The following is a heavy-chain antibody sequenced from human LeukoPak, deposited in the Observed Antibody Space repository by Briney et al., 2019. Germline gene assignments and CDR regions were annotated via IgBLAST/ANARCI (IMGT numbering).Heavy chain of an antibody. CDR1: GFTFSSYA. CDR3: AKDLGPWDYYDSSGYYPNDY. CDR2: ISGSGGST. D-gene: IGHD3-22*01. Sequence: GGSLRLSCAASGFTFSSYAMSWVRQAPGKGLEWVSAISGSGGSTYYADSVKGRFTISRDNSKNTLYLQMNSLRAEDTAVYYCAKDLGPWDYYDSSGYYPNDYWGQGTLVTVSS. V-gene: IGHV3-23*01. J-gene: IGHJ4*02.